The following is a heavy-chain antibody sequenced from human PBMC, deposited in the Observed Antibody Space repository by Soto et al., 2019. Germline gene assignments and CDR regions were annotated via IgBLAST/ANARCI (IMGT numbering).Heavy chain of an antibody. D-gene: IGHD2-2*02. Sequence: GGSLRLSCVASGFSFGDYDMHWVRQVPGRGLEWVSAIGAARDPYYLGSVKGRFSISRENAKNSVYLQMNDLRAGDSAVYYCARAYTGRLPRRADYYYAMDVWGQGTTVTVSS. J-gene: IGHJ6*02. V-gene: IGHV3-13*04. CDR1: GFSFGDYD. CDR2: IGAARDP. CDR3: ARAYTGRLPRRADYYYAMDV.